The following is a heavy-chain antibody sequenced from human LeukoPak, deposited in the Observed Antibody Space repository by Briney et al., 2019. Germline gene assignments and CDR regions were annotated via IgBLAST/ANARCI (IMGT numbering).Heavy chain of an antibody. D-gene: IGHD3-10*01. CDR2: INTSSSYI. CDR1: GFTFSSYS. J-gene: IGHJ5*02. CDR3: VRDFYYGERNWFDP. Sequence: PGGSLRLSCAASGFTFSSYSMNWVRQAPGKGLEWVSSINTSSSYIYYADSVKGRFTIPRDNAKNSHYLQVNSQRAAETAVYCCVRDFYYGERNWFDPWGQGTMVTVSS. V-gene: IGHV3-21*01.